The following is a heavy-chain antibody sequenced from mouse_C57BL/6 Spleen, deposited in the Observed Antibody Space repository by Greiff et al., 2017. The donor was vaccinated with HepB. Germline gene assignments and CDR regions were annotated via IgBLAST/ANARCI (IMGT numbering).Heavy chain of an antibody. CDR1: GYSITSDY. Sequence: EVKLVESGPGLAKPSQTLSLTCSVTGYSITSDYWNWIRKFPGNKLEYMGYISYSGSTYYNPSLKSRISITRDTSKNQYYLQLNSVTTEDTATYYCARFSTTVVGYFDVWGTGTTVTVSS. V-gene: IGHV3-8*01. J-gene: IGHJ1*03. CDR3: ARFSTTVVGYFDV. CDR2: ISYSGST. D-gene: IGHD1-1*01.